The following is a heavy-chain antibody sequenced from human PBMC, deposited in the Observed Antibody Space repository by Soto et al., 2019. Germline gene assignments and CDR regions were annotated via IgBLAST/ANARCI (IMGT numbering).Heavy chain of an antibody. D-gene: IGHD5-18*01. CDR2: IYYSGGT. CDR3: ARDNGYSYGHTLDH. V-gene: IGHV4-59*01. Sequence: SETLSLTCTVSAGSISCYYRSWIRQPPGKGREWIGYIYYSGGTNXXRSLKCRVXISGDTSETQFXLKLSXFASAARGVYYCARDNGYSYGHTLDHWGQGTLVTVX. CDR1: AGSISCYY. J-gene: IGHJ4*02.